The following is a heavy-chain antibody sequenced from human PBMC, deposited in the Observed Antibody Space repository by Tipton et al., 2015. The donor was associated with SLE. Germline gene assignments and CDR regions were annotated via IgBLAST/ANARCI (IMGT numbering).Heavy chain of an antibody. CDR1: GDSIIYNSFY. CDR2: INHSGST. D-gene: IGHD3-10*01. V-gene: IGHV4-39*07. J-gene: IGHJ4*02. Sequence: TLSLTCTVSGDSIIYNSFYWTWIRQSPGKGMEWIGDINHSGSTNYNPSLMSRATISVDTSKTQLSLKLSPVTAADTAVYYCARGGFGELSYWGQGTLVTVSS. CDR3: ARGGFGELSY.